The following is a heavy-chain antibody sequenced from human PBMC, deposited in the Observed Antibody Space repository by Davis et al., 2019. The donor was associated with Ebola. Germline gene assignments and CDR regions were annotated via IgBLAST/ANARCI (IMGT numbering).Heavy chain of an antibody. CDR1: GYTFTSYG. Sequence: ASVKVSCKASGYTFTSYGITWVRQAPGQGLEWMGWINPHNGNTNYAQNVQGRVTMTTDTSTSTAYMEVGSLRSDDTAVYYCARDSSYDFWSGYNWFDPWGQGTLVTVSS. CDR3: ARDSSYDFWSGYNWFDP. CDR2: INPHNGNT. D-gene: IGHD3-3*01. V-gene: IGHV1-18*04. J-gene: IGHJ5*02.